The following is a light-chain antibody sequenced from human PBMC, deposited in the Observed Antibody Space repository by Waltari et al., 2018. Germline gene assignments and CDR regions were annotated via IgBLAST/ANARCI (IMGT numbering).Light chain of an antibody. Sequence: DIQMTQSPSTLYASVGDRVTITCRASQSLGTSLAWYQQKPGKAPKLMIHRASNLENGVPSRFSGSGSGTEFTLTISSLQPDDFATYYCQKYDDYPITFGPGSRLEIK. CDR3: QKYDDYPIT. CDR2: RAS. V-gene: IGKV1-5*03. J-gene: IGKJ5*01. CDR1: QSLGTS.